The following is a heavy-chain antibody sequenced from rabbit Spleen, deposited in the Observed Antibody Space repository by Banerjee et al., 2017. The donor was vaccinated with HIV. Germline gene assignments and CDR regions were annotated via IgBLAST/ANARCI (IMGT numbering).Heavy chain of an antibody. CDR1: GFDFSSYG. D-gene: IGHD2-1*01. V-gene: IGHV1S47*01. Sequence: QEQLVESGGGLVQPGGSLKLSCKASGFDFSSYGVSWVRQAPGKGLEWIGYIEPIFGNTYYANWVNGRFTISSHNAQNTLYLQLSSLTAADTATYFCVRDQAGDADYGPYYLNLWGQGTLVPVS. CDR3: VRDQAGDADYGPYYLNL. J-gene: IGHJ4*01. CDR2: IEPIFGNT.